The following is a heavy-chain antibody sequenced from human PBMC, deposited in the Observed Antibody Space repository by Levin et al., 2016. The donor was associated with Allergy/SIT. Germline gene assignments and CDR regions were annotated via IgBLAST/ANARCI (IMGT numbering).Heavy chain of an antibody. CDR3: ARDGYNSRDYYMDV. D-gene: IGHD5-24*01. CDR2: INWNSGTM. Sequence: SLKISCAASGFTFDDYAMHWVRQAPGKGLEWVSGINWNSGTMGYADSVKGRFTISRDNAKNSLSLQMSSLRADDTAVYFCARDGYNSRDYYMDVWGKGTTVTVSS. V-gene: IGHV3-9*01. J-gene: IGHJ6*03. CDR1: GFTFDDYA.